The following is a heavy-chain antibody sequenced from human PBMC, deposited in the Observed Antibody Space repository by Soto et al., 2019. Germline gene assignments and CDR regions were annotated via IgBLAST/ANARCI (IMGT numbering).Heavy chain of an antibody. V-gene: IGHV3-23*01. CDR1: GFTFSSYA. D-gene: IGHD2-2*01. Sequence: EVQLLESGGGLVQPGGSLRLSCAASGFTFSSYAMSWVRQAPGKGLEWVSAISGSGGSTYYADSVKGRFTISRDNSKNTPYLQMKSLRAEDTGVYYCGKGGGAYCSSTSCLFSYWGQGTLVTVSS. CDR3: GKGGGAYCSSTSCLFSY. CDR2: ISGSGGST. J-gene: IGHJ4*02.